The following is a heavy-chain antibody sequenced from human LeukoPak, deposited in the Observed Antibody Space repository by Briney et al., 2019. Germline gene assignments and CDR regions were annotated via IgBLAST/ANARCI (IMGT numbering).Heavy chain of an antibody. CDR2: SNPNSGGT. CDR3: ARGVNYYDSSGYYTFDF. CDR1: GYTFTGYY. Sequence: ASVKVSCKASGYTFTGYYMHWVRQAPGQGLEWMGWSNPNSGGTNYAQKFQGRVTMTSETSISTAYMELSRLRSDDTAVYYCARGVNYYDSSGYYTFDFWGQGTLVTVSS. V-gene: IGHV1-2*02. D-gene: IGHD3-22*01. J-gene: IGHJ4*02.